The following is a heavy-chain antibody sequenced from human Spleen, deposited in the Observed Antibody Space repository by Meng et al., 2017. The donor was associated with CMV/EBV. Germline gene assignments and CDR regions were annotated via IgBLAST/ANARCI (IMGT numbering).Heavy chain of an antibody. D-gene: IGHD6-13*01. V-gene: IGHV1-18*01. J-gene: IGHJ5*02. CDR2: ISAYTGDT. CDR3: ARDRVQGLVAAAFPPDP. Sequence: ASVKVSCKASGYTFTTYGVTWVRQAPGQGLEWMGWISAYTGDTNHARKFQDRVTMTTDTSTSTAYLELRSLRFDDTAVYYCARDRVQGLVAAAFPPDPWGQGTLVTVSS. CDR1: GYTFTTYG.